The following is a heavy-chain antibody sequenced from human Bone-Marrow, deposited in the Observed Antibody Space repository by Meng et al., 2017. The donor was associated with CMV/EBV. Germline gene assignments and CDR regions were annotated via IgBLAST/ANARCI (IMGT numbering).Heavy chain of an antibody. CDR2: ISAYNGNT. Sequence: VKVSCKASGYTFTSYGISWVRQAPGQGLEWMGWISAYNGNTNYAQKLQGRVTMTTDTSTSTAYMELRSLRSDDTAVYYCARVPRVGSGWYYFDYWGQGTLVTVSS. D-gene: IGHD6-19*01. CDR1: GYTFTSYG. J-gene: IGHJ4*02. CDR3: ARVPRVGSGWYYFDY. V-gene: IGHV1-18*01.